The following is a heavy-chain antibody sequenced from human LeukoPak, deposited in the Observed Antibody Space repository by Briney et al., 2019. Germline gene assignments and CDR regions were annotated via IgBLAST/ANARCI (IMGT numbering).Heavy chain of an antibody. CDR2: IYSGGST. CDR3: ARTYCSSTSCAMGAFDI. CDR1: GFTLSSYA. J-gene: IGHJ3*02. D-gene: IGHD2-2*01. V-gene: IGHV3-53*01. Sequence: GGSLRLSCAASGFTLSSYAMSWVRQAPGKGLEWVSVIYSGGSTYYADSVKGRFTISRDNSKNTLYLQMNSLRAEDTAVYYCARTYCSSTSCAMGAFDIWGQGTMVTVSS.